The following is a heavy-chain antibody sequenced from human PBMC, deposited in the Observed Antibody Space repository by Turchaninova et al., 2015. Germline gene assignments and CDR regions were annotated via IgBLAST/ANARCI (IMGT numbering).Heavy chain of an antibody. Sequence: QVQLQESGPGLVKPSETLSLPCTVSGGSIDNYFWTWIRQPAGTGLEWIGRIYATGSTNYNPTLKSRVTISVDKSKNQFSLKLTSVTDADTAVYYCARQVAVAGTAGFDYWGQGTLVTVSS. CDR2: IYATGST. CDR3: ARQVAVAGTAGFDY. J-gene: IGHJ4*02. CDR1: GGSIDNYF. D-gene: IGHD6-19*01. V-gene: IGHV4-4*07.